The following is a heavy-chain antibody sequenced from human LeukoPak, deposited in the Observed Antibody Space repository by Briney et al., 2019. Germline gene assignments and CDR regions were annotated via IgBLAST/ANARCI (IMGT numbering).Heavy chain of an antibody. Sequence: SETLSLTCAFYGGSFSDYYWSWIRQPPGKGLEWIGYIYYSGSTNYNPSLKGRIIISEDTSKNQFSLKLSSVTAADTAVYYCARELLYYFDYWGQGTLVTVSS. J-gene: IGHJ4*02. V-gene: IGHV4-59*12. CDR1: GGSFSDYY. CDR2: IYYSGST. D-gene: IGHD2-15*01. CDR3: ARELLYYFDY.